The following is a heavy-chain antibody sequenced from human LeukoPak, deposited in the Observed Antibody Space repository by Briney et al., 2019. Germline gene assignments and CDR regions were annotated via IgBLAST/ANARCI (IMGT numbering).Heavy chain of an antibody. D-gene: IGHD2/OR15-2a*01. CDR1: GFTFSSYA. Sequence: GGSLRLSCAASGFTFSSYAMSWVRQAPGKGPEWVANIKEDGSLKNYVDSVEGRFTVSRDNAKNTLYLQMNSLRLEDTAVYYCVRDWAPASMQAAPFDCWGQGTLVTVSS. J-gene: IGHJ4*02. CDR3: VRDWAPASMQAAPFDC. V-gene: IGHV3-7*01. CDR2: IKEDGSLK.